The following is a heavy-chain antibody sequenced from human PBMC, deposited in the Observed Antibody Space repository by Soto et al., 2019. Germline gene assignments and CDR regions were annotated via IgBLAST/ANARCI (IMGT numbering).Heavy chain of an antibody. J-gene: IGHJ3*02. CDR2: IGTAGDT. V-gene: IGHV3-13*01. D-gene: IGHD3-16*01. Sequence: EVQLVESGGGLVQPGGSLRLSCATSGFTFSSYDMHWVRQATGKGLEWVSAIGTAGDTYYPGSVKGRFTISRENVKNSLYLQMNSLRAGDTAVYYCARSDYDDAFDIWGQGTMVTVSS. CDR1: GFTFSSYD. CDR3: ARSDYDDAFDI.